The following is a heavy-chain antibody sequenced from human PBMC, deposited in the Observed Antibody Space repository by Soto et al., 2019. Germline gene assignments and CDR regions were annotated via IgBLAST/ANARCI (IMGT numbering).Heavy chain of an antibody. CDR1: GGSISSYY. J-gene: IGHJ5*02. D-gene: IGHD2-8*01. CDR2: IYTSGST. Sequence: QVQLQESGPGLVKPSETLSLTCTVSGGSISSYYWSWIRQPAGKGLVWIGRIYTSGSTNYNPSLKIRVTISVRTSENKFSLKLRSVTAADTAVYYCARDLIVYAIEGRFDPWGQGTLVTVSS. CDR3: ARDLIVYAIEGRFDP. V-gene: IGHV4-4*07.